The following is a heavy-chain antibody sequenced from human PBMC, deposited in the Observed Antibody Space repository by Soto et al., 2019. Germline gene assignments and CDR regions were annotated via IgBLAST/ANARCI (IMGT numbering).Heavy chain of an antibody. D-gene: IGHD3-3*01. CDR1: GYTFTSYG. J-gene: IGHJ6*02. CDR3: ARHHSSFLEWLYDRNYYYYGMDV. Sequence: ASVKVSCKASGYTFTSYGISWVRQAPGQGLEWMGWISAYNGNTNYAQKLQGRVTMTTDTSTSTAYMELRSLRSDDTAVYYCARHHSSFLEWLYDRNYYYYGMDVWGQGTTVTVSS. CDR2: ISAYNGNT. V-gene: IGHV1-18*01.